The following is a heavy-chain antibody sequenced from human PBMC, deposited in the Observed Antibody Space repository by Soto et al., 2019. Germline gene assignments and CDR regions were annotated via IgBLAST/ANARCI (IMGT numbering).Heavy chain of an antibody. CDR1: GFTFSSYW. CDR3: ARVGTGAYYFDY. Sequence: EVQLVESGGGLVQPGGSLRLSCAASGFTFSSYWMHWVRQAPGKGLVWVSRIKTAGSSTGYADSVKGRFTISRDNAQNTLYLQMNSMRADDTALYYCARVGTGAYYFDYWGLGPLVTVSS. V-gene: IGHV3-74*01. CDR2: IKTAGSST. D-gene: IGHD7-27*01. J-gene: IGHJ4*02.